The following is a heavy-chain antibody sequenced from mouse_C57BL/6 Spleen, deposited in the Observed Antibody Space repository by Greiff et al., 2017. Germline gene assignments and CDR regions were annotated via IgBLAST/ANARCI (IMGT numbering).Heavy chain of an antibody. CDR2: INPSTGGT. Sequence: VQLQQSGPELVKPGASVQISCKASGYSFTGYYMNWVKQSPEKSLEWIGEINPSTGGTTYNQKFKAKATLTVDKSSSTAYMQLKSLTSEDSAVYYCAIYGPFAYWGQGTLVTVSA. V-gene: IGHV1-42*01. J-gene: IGHJ3*01. CDR3: AIYGPFAY. D-gene: IGHD1-1*02. CDR1: GYSFTGYY.